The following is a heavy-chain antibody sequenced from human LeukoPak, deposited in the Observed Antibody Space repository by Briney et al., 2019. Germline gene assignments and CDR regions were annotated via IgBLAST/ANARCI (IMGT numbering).Heavy chain of an antibody. CDR1: GGSISSGRYY. J-gene: IGHJ4*02. V-gene: IGHV4-61*02. D-gene: IGHD2-15*01. Sequence: SETLSLTCTVSGGSISSGRYYWSWIRQPAGEGLEWIGRIYTSGSTNFNPSLKSRVTISVDTSKNQFSLKLNSVTAAGTAVYYCARSYCSGGSCYPFDYWGQGTLVTVSS. CDR3: ARSYCSGGSCYPFDY. CDR2: IYTSGST.